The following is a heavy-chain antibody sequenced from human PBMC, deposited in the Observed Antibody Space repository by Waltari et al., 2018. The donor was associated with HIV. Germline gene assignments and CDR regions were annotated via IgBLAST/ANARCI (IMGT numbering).Heavy chain of an antibody. D-gene: IGHD3-16*01. CDR3: TTVGGGIRDY. CDR2: IKSNTDGGTT. Sequence: VLLVESGGGLGKPGGSLRLPHATSGYTLSGAWMSWVRQAPGKGLEWVGRIKSNTDGGTTDYAAPVKGRFTISRDDSKTTLYLEMNSLKTEDTAVYYCTTVGGGIRDYWGQGTLITVSS. CDR1: GYTLSGAW. V-gene: IGHV3-15*01. J-gene: IGHJ4*02.